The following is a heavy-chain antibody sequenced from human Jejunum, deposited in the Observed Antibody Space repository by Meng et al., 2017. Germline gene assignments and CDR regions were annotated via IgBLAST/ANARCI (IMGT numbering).Heavy chain of an antibody. CDR2: SEGYNT. J-gene: IGHJ4*02. V-gene: IGHV3-72*01. CDR3: ARGRTVTGKRFYFDY. CDR1: GFAFSDHF. D-gene: IGHD6-19*01. Sequence: GESLMISCVASGFAFSDHFMYWVRQAPGKGLEWLGRSEGYNTDYAASVQGRFTISRDDSMRSIYLEMNGLKTEDTAVYYCARGRTVTGKRFYFDYWGQGALVTVSS.